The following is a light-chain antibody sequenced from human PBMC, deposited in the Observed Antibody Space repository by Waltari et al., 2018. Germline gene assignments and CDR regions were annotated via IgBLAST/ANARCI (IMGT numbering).Light chain of an antibody. CDR1: SSNIGAGYD. V-gene: IGLV1-40*01. CDR3: QSYDSSLDSVV. J-gene: IGLJ2*01. CDR2: GIS. Sequence: QSVLTQPPSVSGAPGQRVTISCSGSSSNIGAGYDVQWYQQLPGTAPKLLIYGISVRPLGVPNRFSHSKSGASATLAIPGLQADDEGHYYCQSYDSSLDSVVFGGGTKLTVL.